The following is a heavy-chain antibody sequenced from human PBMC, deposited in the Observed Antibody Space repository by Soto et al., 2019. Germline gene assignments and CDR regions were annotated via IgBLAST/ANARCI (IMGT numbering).Heavy chain of an antibody. D-gene: IGHD5-12*01. V-gene: IGHV3-23*01. CDR2: ISGSGGST. CDR3: AKDVGRGYSGYDRDFDY. J-gene: IGHJ4*02. CDR1: GFTFSSYA. Sequence: EVQLLESGGGLVQPGGSLRLSCAASGFTFSSYAMSWVRQAPGKGLEWVSAISGSGGSTYYADSVKGRFTISRDNSKNALYLQMNSLRAEDTAVYYCAKDVGRGYSGYDRDFDYWGQGTLVTVSS.